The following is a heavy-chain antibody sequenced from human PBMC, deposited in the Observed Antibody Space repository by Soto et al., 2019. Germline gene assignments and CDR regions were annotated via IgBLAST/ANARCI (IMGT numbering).Heavy chain of an antibody. J-gene: IGHJ4*02. CDR2: ISYDGSNK. D-gene: IGHD3-9*01. CDR3: AREPILTGYCLDY. Sequence: PGGSLRLSCAASGFTFSSYAMHWVRQAPGKGLEWVAVISYDGSNKYYADSVKGRFTISRDNSKNTLYLQMNSLRAEDTAVYYCAREPILTGYCLDYWGQGTLVTVSS. CDR1: GFTFSSYA. V-gene: IGHV3-30-3*01.